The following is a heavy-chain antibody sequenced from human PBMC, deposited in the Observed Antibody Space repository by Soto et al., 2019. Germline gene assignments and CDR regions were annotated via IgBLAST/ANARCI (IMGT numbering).Heavy chain of an antibody. CDR3: ARVSDVVRGVIITNFDY. Sequence: GGSLRLSCAASGFTFSSYWMSWVRQAPGKGLEWVANIKQDGSEKYYVDSVKGRFTISRDNAKNSLYLQMNSLRAEDTAVYYCARVSDVVRGVIITNFDYWGQGTLVTVSS. CDR1: GFTFSSYW. CDR2: IKQDGSEK. D-gene: IGHD3-10*01. V-gene: IGHV3-7*01. J-gene: IGHJ4*02.